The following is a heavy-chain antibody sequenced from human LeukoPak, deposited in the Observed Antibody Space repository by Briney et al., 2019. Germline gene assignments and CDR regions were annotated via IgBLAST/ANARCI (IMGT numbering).Heavy chain of an antibody. Sequence: PGGSLRLSCAASGFTFSSYWMHWVRQAPGKGLVWVSRISTDGTYTEYADSVKGRFTISRDNAKDTLYLQMNSLRAEDTAVYYCAKVDWNDAYGTFDYWGQGTLVTVSS. V-gene: IGHV3-74*03. CDR1: GFTFSSYW. D-gene: IGHD1-1*01. CDR3: AKVDWNDAYGTFDY. CDR2: ISTDGTYT. J-gene: IGHJ4*02.